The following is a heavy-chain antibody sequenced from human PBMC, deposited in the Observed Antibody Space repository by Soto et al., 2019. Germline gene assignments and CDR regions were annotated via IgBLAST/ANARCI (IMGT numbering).Heavy chain of an antibody. CDR3: ARGGGAGSYPNYYYYGMDV. J-gene: IGHJ6*02. D-gene: IGHD3-10*01. CDR1: GFTFSSYG. Sequence: QGQLVESGGGVVQPGRSLRLSCAASGFTFSSYGMHWVRQAPGKGLEWVAVIWYDGSNKYYADSVKGRFTISRDNSKNTLYLQKNSLRAGDTAVYYCARGGGAGSYPNYYYYGMDVWGQGTTVTVSS. CDR2: IWYDGSNK. V-gene: IGHV3-33*01.